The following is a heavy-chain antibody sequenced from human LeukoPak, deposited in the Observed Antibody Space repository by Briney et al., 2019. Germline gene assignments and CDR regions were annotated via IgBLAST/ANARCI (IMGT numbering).Heavy chain of an antibody. V-gene: IGHV4-59*08. J-gene: IGHJ6*02. CDR3: ARQRPYYGMDV. CDR2: IYYSGST. CDR1: GGSITSYH. Sequence: SETLSLTCAVSGGSITSYHWSWVRQSPGKGLEWIGYIYYSGSTNYNPSLKSRVTISVDTSKNQFSLKLSSVTAADTAVYYCARQRPYYGMDVWGQGTTVTVSS.